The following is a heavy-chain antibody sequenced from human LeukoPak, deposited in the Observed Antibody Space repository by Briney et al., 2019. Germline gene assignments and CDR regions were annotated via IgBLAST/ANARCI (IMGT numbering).Heavy chain of an antibody. Sequence: PSETLSLTCTVSGGSISNYYWSWIRQPPEKGLEWIGYVYYSGSSNFNPSLKSRVTISIDTSKNRFSLRLSSVTAADTAVYYCARLSNSMVRGVIKDAFDIWGQGTMVTVSS. V-gene: IGHV4-59*01. CDR2: VYYSGSS. CDR3: ARLSNSMVRGVIKDAFDI. CDR1: GGSISNYY. D-gene: IGHD3-10*01. J-gene: IGHJ3*02.